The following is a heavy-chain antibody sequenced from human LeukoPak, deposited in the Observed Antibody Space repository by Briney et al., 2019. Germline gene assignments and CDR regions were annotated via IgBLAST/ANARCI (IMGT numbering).Heavy chain of an antibody. J-gene: IGHJ4*02. V-gene: IGHV4-61*02. D-gene: IGHD1-26*01. CDR1: GGSISSDIYY. CDR2: IHTSGST. Sequence: PSETLSLTCTVSGGSISSDIYYWSWIRQPAGKGLEWIGRIHTSGSTNYNPSLKGRVTISIDTSKNQFSLKLSSVTAADTAVYYCARDEGATSTPYFDYWGQGTLVTVSS. CDR3: ARDEGATSTPYFDY.